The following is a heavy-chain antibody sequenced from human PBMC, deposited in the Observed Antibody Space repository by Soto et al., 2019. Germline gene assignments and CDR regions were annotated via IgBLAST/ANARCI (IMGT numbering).Heavy chain of an antibody. J-gene: IGHJ4*02. D-gene: IGHD6-6*01. CDR1: GGTFSSYS. CDR2: IIPIFGTA. Sequence: QVQLVQSGAEVKKPGASVKVSCKASGGTFSSYSISWVRQAPGQGLEWMGGIIPIFGTANYAPKFQGRVTITADETTSTAYMELSSLRSEDTAVYYCAIEYSSSPPYYPLGYWGQGTLVTVSS. V-gene: IGHV1-69*01. CDR3: AIEYSSSPPYYPLGY.